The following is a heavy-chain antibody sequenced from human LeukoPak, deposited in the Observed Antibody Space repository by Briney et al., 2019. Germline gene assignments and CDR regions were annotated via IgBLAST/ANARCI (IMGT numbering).Heavy chain of an antibody. Sequence: PGGSLRLSCAASGFTFSSYSMNWVRQAPGKGLEWISYIRRDGSRIYYADSVEGRFIISGDNAKNSLYLQMDSLRVEDTAVYYCTRDPHALDFWGQGTLVTVSS. J-gene: IGHJ4*02. CDR1: GFTFSSYS. CDR2: IRRDGSRI. V-gene: IGHV3-21*05. CDR3: TRDPHALDF.